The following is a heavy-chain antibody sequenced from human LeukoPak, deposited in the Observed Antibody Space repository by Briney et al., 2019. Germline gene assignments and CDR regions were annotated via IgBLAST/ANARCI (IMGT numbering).Heavy chain of an antibody. D-gene: IGHD3-22*01. J-gene: IGHJ4*02. CDR3: ARGVEYYYDSSGYYHDY. CDR1: GYTFTSYD. V-gene: IGHV1-8*01. CDR2: MNPNSGNT. Sequence: ASVKVSCKASGYTFTSYDINWVRQATGQGLEWMGWMNPNSGNTGYAQKFQGRVTMTRNTSISTAYMELSSLRSEDTAVYYCARGVEYYYDSSGYYHDYWGQGTLVTVSS.